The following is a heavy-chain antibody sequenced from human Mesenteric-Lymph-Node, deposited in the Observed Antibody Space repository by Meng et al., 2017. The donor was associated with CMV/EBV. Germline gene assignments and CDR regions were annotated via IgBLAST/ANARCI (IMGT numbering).Heavy chain of an antibody. V-gene: IGHV3-15*01. Sequence: WMGWVRQPPGKGLEWVGRILSNNDGGTPDYAAPVKGRFTIARDDSKNTLFLQMNSLRTEDTAVYYCATEAPGLNFFDSSRPPPYFDYWGQGTLVTVSS. CDR3: ATEAPGLNFFDSSRPPPYFDY. CDR2: ILSNNDGGTP. CDR1: W. D-gene: IGHD3-22*01. J-gene: IGHJ4*02.